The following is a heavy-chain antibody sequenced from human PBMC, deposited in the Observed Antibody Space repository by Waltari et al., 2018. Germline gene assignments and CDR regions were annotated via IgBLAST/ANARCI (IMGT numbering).Heavy chain of an antibody. Sequence: QLQLQESGPGLVKPSETLSLTCTVSGGSISSSSYYWGWIRQPPGKGLEWIGSIYYSGSTYYNPSLKSRVTISVDTSKNQFSLKLSSVTAADTAVYYCARVWEVWTIFGEFACAFDIWGQGTMVTVSS. D-gene: IGHD3-3*01. CDR3: ARVWEVWTIFGEFACAFDI. CDR1: GGSISSSSYY. J-gene: IGHJ3*02. V-gene: IGHV4-39*07. CDR2: IYYSGST.